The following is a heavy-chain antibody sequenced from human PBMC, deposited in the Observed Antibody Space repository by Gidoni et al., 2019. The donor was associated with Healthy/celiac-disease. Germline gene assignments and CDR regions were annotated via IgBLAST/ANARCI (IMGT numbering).Heavy chain of an antibody. CDR3: ARDPGWFGELEGLWFDP. J-gene: IGHJ5*02. CDR2: INAGNGNT. V-gene: IGHV1-3*01. CDR1: GYTFTSYA. D-gene: IGHD3-10*01. Sequence: QVQLVQSGAEVKKPGASVKVSCKASGYTFTSYAMHWVRQAPGQRLEWMGWINAGNGNTKYSQKFQGRVTITRDTSASTAYMELSSLRSEDTAVYYCARDPGWFGELEGLWFDPWGQGTLVTVSS.